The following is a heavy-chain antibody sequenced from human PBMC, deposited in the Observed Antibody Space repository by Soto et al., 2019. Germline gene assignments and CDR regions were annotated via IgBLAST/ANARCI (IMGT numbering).Heavy chain of an antibody. CDR3: ARDYYDSSGAFDI. J-gene: IGHJ3*02. Sequence: QVQLVQSGAEVKKPGSSVKVSCKASGGIFSSYTINWVRQAPGQGLEWMGRIIPFLGIANYAQKFQGRVTITADKSTSTAYMDLSSLRSEDTDVYYCARDYYDSSGAFDIWGQGTMVTVSS. CDR1: GGIFSSYT. V-gene: IGHV1-69*08. D-gene: IGHD3-22*01. CDR2: IIPFLGIA.